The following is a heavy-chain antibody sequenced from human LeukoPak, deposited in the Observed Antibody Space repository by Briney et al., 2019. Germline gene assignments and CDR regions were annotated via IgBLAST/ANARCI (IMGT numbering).Heavy chain of an antibody. J-gene: IGHJ4*02. CDR2: IYYSGST. V-gene: IGHV4-39*01. D-gene: IGHD2-15*01. CDR1: GGSISSSSYY. Sequence: SETLSLTCTVSGGSISSSSYYWGWIRQPPGKELEWIGSIYYSGSTYYNPSLKSRVTISVDTSKNQFSLKLSSVTAADTAVYYCARHRSDSGGSLDYWGQGTLVTVSS. CDR3: ARHRSDSGGSLDY.